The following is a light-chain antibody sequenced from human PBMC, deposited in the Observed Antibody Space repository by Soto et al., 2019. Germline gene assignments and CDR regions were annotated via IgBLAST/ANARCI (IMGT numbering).Light chain of an antibody. CDR1: QTVNTY. Sequence: DIQMTQSPSSLSGSIVDRVTITFRASQTVNTYLHWYQQKPGKAPKLLIYAASNLQSGVPSRFSGSGSGTNFTLSLNSLQPEDFATYYCQQGYSNPWTFGQGTKVDI. CDR2: AAS. CDR3: QQGYSNPWT. J-gene: IGKJ1*01. V-gene: IGKV1-39*01.